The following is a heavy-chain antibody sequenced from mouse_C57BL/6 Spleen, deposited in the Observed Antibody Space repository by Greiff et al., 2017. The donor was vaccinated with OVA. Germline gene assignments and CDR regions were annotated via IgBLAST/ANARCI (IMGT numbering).Heavy chain of an antibody. J-gene: IGHJ4*01. Sequence: VHLVESGPELVKPGASVKISCKASGYAFSSSWMNWVKQRPGKGLEWIGRIYPGDGDTNYNGKFKGKATLTADKSSSTAYMQLSSLTSEDSAVYFCARYLPLYAMDYWGQGTSGTVSS. CDR1: GYAFSSSW. D-gene: IGHD2-1*01. CDR3: ARYLPLYAMDY. V-gene: IGHV1-82*01. CDR2: IYPGDGDT.